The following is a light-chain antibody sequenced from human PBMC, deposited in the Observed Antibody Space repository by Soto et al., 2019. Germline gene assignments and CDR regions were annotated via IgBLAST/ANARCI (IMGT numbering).Light chain of an antibody. Sequence: IQMTQSPSSLSASVGDRVTITCRASQAITDYLAWYQQKPGQVPNLLIFAASTLQSGVPSRFSGSGSGTYFTLTITGLQPEDVATYYCQNYNSAPWTFGQGTKVDI. CDR1: QAITDY. CDR3: QNYNSAPWT. CDR2: AAS. J-gene: IGKJ1*01. V-gene: IGKV1-27*01.